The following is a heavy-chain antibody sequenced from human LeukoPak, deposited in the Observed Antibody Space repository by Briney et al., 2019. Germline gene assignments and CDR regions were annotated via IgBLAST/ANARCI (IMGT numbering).Heavy chain of an antibody. V-gene: IGHV3-74*01. D-gene: IGHD6-19*01. CDR2: INSDGYSI. CDR1: GLTFSSHA. Sequence: PGGSLRLSCAASGLTFSSHAMNWVRQAPGEGLVWVSRINSDGYSIGYADSVKGRFTISRDNAKNTLHLQMNSLRAEDTAVYYCARGGVAGGMDVWGQGTTVTVSS. J-gene: IGHJ6*02. CDR3: ARGGVAGGMDV.